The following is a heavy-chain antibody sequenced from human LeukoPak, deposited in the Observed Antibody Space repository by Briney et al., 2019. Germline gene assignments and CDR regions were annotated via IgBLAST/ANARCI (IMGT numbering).Heavy chain of an antibody. CDR3: AKEDSNGWYFLDY. D-gene: IGHD6-19*01. J-gene: IGHJ4*02. CDR1: GFTFSSYN. V-gene: IGHV3-21*01. CDR2: ISSSSSYI. Sequence: PGGSLRLSCAASGFTFSSYNINWVRQAPGKGLEWVSSISSSSSYIYYADSVKGRFTISRDNAKNSLYLQMNSLRAEDTAVYYCAKEDSNGWYFLDYWGQGTLVTVSS.